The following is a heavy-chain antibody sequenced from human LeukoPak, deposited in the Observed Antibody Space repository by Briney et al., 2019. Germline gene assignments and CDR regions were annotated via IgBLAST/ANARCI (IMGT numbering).Heavy chain of an antibody. CDR1: GFTFSSYG. D-gene: IGHD4-17*01. CDR2: IWYDGSNK. J-gene: IGHJ4*02. CDR3: AREYLGTVTYFDY. V-gene: IGHV3-33*01. Sequence: GGSLRLSCAASGFTFSSYGMHWVCQAPGKGLEWVAVIWYDGSNKYYADSVKGRFTISGDNSKNTLYLQMNSLRAEDTAVYYCAREYLGTVTYFDYWGQGTLVTVSS.